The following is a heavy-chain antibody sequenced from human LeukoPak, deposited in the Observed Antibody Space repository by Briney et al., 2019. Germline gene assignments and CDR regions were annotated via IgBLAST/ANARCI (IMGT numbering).Heavy chain of an antibody. Sequence: GGSLRLSCAASGFTFSNAWMNWVRQAPGKGLEWVGRIKSKTEGGTTDYAAPVKGRFTISRDDSKNTLYLQMNSLKTEDTAVYYCTTDEYYYDSSGYWLSDYWGQGTLVTVS. D-gene: IGHD3-22*01. J-gene: IGHJ4*02. CDR2: IKSKTEGGTT. V-gene: IGHV3-15*07. CDR1: GFTFSNAW. CDR3: TTDEYYYDSSGYWLSDY.